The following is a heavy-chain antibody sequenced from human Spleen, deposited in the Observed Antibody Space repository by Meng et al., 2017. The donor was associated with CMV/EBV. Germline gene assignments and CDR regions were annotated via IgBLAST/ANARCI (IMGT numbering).Heavy chain of an antibody. Sequence: QVQRQESGPGLVKPSETLSPTCSVSGGSISSFYWSWIRQPAGKGLEWIGRIYTSGSTNYNPSLKSRVTMSVDTSKNQISLRLRSVTAADTAVYYCATGSGDFDHWGQGTLVTVSS. CDR3: ATGSGDFDH. V-gene: IGHV4-4*07. D-gene: IGHD1-26*01. CDR2: IYTSGST. J-gene: IGHJ4*02. CDR1: GGSISSFY.